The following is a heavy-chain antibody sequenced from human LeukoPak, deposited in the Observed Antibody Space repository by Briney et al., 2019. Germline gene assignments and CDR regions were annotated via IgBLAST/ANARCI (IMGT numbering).Heavy chain of an antibody. CDR1: GFTFDDYA. J-gene: IGHJ4*02. CDR2: ISWDGGST. Sequence: PGGSLRLSCAASGFTFDDYAMHWVRQAPGKGLEWVSLISWDGGSTYYADSVKGRFTISRDNSKNSLYLQMNSLRAEDTALYYCAKDEAVAGIDYFDYWGQGTLVTVSS. CDR3: AKDEAVAGIDYFDY. D-gene: IGHD6-19*01. V-gene: IGHV3-43D*03.